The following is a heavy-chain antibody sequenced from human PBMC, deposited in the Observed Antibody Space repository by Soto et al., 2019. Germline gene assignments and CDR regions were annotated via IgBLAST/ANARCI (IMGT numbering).Heavy chain of an antibody. J-gene: IGHJ4*02. CDR1: GGSISSYF. V-gene: IGHV4-59*01. CDR3: ARDLAAVPRAFDY. D-gene: IGHD6-13*01. Sequence: LSLTCTVSGGSISSYFYIWVRQPPGKGLEWIGSVYYTGTTDYNPSLKSRVTISVDTSKTQFSLNLRSVTAADTAVYYCARDLAAVPRAFDYGGRGTLVTVSS. CDR2: VYYTGTT.